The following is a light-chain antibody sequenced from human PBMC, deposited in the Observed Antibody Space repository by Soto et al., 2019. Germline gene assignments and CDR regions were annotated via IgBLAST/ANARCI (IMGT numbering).Light chain of an antibody. CDR1: SSDVGGYNY. V-gene: IGLV2-14*01. Sequence: SALTQPASVSGSPGQSITISCTGTSSDVGGYNYVSWYQQHPGKAPKLMIYDVSNRPSGVSNRFSGSKSGNTASLTISGLQAEDEADYYCSSYTSSSTPNWVFGGGTKLTVL. J-gene: IGLJ3*02. CDR2: DVS. CDR3: SSYTSSSTPNWV.